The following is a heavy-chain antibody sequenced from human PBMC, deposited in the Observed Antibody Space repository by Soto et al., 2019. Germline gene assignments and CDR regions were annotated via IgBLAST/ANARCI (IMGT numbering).Heavy chain of an antibody. Sequence: SETLSLACAVSGYSIISGYYWGWIRQPPGKGLEWIGSIYHSGSTYYNPSLKSRVTISVDTSKNQFSLKLSSVTAADTAVYYCARVDGSQKGAFDIWGQGTMVTVSS. V-gene: IGHV4-38-2*01. CDR3: ARVDGSQKGAFDI. J-gene: IGHJ3*02. CDR2: IYHSGST. D-gene: IGHD1-26*01. CDR1: GYSIISGYY.